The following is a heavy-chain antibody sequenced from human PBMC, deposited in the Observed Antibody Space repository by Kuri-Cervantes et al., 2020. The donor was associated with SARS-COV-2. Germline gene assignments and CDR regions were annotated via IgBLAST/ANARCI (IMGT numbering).Heavy chain of an antibody. V-gene: IGHV1-3*01. J-gene: IGHJ4*02. CDR2: INAGNGNT. D-gene: IGHD2-2*01. CDR1: GYTFTSYA. Sequence: ASVKVSCKASGYTFTSYAMHWVRQAPGQRLEWMGWINAGNGNTKYSQKFQGRVTITRDTSASTAYMEPSSLRSEDTAVYYCARTYCSSTSCSPGDYWGQGTLVTVSS. CDR3: ARTYCSSTSCSPGDY.